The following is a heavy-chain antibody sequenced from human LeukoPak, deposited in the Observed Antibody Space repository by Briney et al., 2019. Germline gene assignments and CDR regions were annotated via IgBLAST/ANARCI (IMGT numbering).Heavy chain of an antibody. J-gene: IGHJ4*02. V-gene: IGHV4-61*01. CDR1: GGSVSSGSYF. CDR3: ARAKNAYNISPAFDY. D-gene: IGHD6-13*01. Sequence: SETLSLTCTVSGGSVSSGSYFWSWIRQPPGKGLEWVGYIHYSGSTNYNPSLKSRVTISADTSRNQLSLKLSSVTAADTAVYYCARAKNAYNISPAFDYWGQGTLVTVSS. CDR2: IHYSGST.